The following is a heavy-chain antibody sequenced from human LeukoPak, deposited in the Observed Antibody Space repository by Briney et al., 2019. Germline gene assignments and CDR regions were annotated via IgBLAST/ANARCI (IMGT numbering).Heavy chain of an antibody. CDR3: AREQRYNYGYDN. D-gene: IGHD5-18*01. Sequence: GGSLGLSCAASGFIFSDYYMTWIRQAPGKGLEWLSYISSSGSTIYYADSVKGRFTISRDNAKNSLYLQMNSLRAEDTAVYYCAREQRYNYGYDNWGQGTLVTVSS. J-gene: IGHJ4*02. V-gene: IGHV3-11*01. CDR2: ISSSGSTI. CDR1: GFIFSDYY.